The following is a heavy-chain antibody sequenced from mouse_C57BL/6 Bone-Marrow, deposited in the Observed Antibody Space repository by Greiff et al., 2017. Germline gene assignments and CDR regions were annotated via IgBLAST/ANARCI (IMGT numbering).Heavy chain of an antibody. CDR2: IDPETGGT. CDR1: GYTFTDYD. CDR3: TRGSYWYFDV. Sequence: VKLVESGAELVRPGASVTLSCKASGYTFTDYDMHWVKQTPVHGLEWIGAIDPETGGTAYNQKFKGKAILTADKSSSTAYMELRSLTSEDSAVYYCTRGSYWYFDVWGTGTTLTVSS. J-gene: IGHJ1*03. V-gene: IGHV1-15*01.